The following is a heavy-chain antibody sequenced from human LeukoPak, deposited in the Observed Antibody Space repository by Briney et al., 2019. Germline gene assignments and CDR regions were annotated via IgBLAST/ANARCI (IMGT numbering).Heavy chain of an antibody. D-gene: IGHD3-22*01. CDR2: ISGSGGST. CDR3: AKRRDYYDSSGYSL. CDR1: GFTFSSYG. Sequence: GGSLRLPCAASGFTFSSYGMSWVRQAPGKGLEWVSAISGSGGSTYYADSVKGRFTISRDNSKNTLYLQMNSLRAEDTAVYYCAKRRDYYDSSGYSLWGQGTLVTVSS. V-gene: IGHV3-23*01. J-gene: IGHJ4*02.